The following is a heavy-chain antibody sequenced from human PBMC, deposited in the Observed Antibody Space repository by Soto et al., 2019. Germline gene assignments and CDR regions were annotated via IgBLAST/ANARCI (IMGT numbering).Heavy chain of an antibody. CDR2: ISYDGSNK. V-gene: IGHV3-30*18. Sequence: QVQLVESGGGVVQPGRSLRLSCAASGFTFSSFGMHWVRQAPGKGLEWVAVISYDGSNKDYADSVKGRFTISRDNSKNTLYLQMNSLRPEDTAVYYCAKKHSSGWYDYWFDLWGQGTLVTVSS. CDR1: GFTFSSFG. D-gene: IGHD6-19*01. J-gene: IGHJ5*02. CDR3: AKKHSSGWYDYWFDL.